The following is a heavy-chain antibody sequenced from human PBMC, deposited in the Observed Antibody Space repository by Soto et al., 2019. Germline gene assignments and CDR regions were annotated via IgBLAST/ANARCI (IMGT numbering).Heavy chain of an antibody. CDR1: GGSFSGYY. V-gene: IGHV4-34*01. D-gene: IGHD2-15*01. CDR3: ARGPDIVVVVAATYFDY. J-gene: IGHJ4*02. Sequence: PSETLSLTCAVYGGSFSGYYWSGIRQPPGKGLEWIGEINHSGSTNYNPSLKSRVTISVDTSKNQFSLKLSSVTAADTAVYYCARGPDIVVVVAATYFDYWGQGTLVTVSS. CDR2: INHSGST.